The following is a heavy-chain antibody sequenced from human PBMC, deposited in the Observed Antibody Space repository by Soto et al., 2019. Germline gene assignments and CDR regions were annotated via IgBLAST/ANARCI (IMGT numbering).Heavy chain of an antibody. Sequence: QVQLVESGGGVVQPGRSLRLSCVASGFTFSSYGMHWVRQAPGKGLEWVAVIWYDGSNKYYADSVKGRFTISRDNSKNTLYLQMNSLRAEDTAVYYCARDRYSGYDFDYWGQGTLVTVSS. CDR3: ARDRYSGYDFDY. CDR2: IWYDGSNK. J-gene: IGHJ4*02. D-gene: IGHD5-12*01. CDR1: GFTFSSYG. V-gene: IGHV3-33*01.